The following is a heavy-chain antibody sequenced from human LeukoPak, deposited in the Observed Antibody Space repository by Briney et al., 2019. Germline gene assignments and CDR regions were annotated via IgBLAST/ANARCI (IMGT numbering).Heavy chain of an antibody. Sequence: GGSLRLSCAASGFTVSSDYMSWVRQAPGKGLEWVSVIYSGGSTYYADSVKGRFTISRDNPKNTLYLQMNSLRAEDTAVYYCARGLPSGPVDSNSYFGYWGQGTLVTVSS. V-gene: IGHV3-53*01. D-gene: IGHD4-11*01. CDR3: ARGLPSGPVDSNSYFGY. CDR1: GFTVSSDY. J-gene: IGHJ4*02. CDR2: IYSGGST.